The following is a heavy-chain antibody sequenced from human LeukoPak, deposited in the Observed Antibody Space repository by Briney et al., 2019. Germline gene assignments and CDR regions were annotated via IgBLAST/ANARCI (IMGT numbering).Heavy chain of an antibody. Sequence: ASVKVSCKVSGYTLTELSMHWVRQAPGKGLEWMGGFDPEDGETIYAQKFQGRVTMTEDTSTDTVYMELSSLRSEDTAVYYCARDYDILTGYYNAHWFDPWGQGTLVTVSS. CDR2: FDPEDGET. D-gene: IGHD3-9*01. V-gene: IGHV1-24*01. CDR3: ARDYDILTGYYNAHWFDP. J-gene: IGHJ5*02. CDR1: GYTLTELS.